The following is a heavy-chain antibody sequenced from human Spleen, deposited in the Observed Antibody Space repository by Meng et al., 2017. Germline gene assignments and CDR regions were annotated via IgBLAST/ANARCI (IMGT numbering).Heavy chain of an antibody. CDR2: IYHGGST. Sequence: SETLSLTCTVSGYSISSGYYWGWIRQPPGKGLEWIGSIYHGGSTYYNPSLKSRVTISVDTSKNQFSLKLSSVTAADTAVYYCARLWFGESFFDYWGQGTLVTVSS. D-gene: IGHD3-10*01. CDR1: GYSISSGYY. V-gene: IGHV4-38-2*02. J-gene: IGHJ4*02. CDR3: ARLWFGESFFDY.